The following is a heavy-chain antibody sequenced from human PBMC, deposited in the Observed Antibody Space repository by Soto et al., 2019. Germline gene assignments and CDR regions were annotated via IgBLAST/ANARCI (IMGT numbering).Heavy chain of an antibody. CDR2: MNPNSGNT. Sequence: QVQLVQSGTEVKKPGASVKVSCKASGYTFTSYDINWVRQATGQGLEWMGWMNPNSGNTGYAQKFQGSVTMTRNTSISTAYMELSSLRSEDTAVYYCARAGDSGYDYGEGGYYGMDVWGQGTTVTVSS. V-gene: IGHV1-8*01. J-gene: IGHJ6*02. CDR3: ARAGDSGYDYGEGGYYGMDV. CDR1: GYTFTSYD. D-gene: IGHD5-12*01.